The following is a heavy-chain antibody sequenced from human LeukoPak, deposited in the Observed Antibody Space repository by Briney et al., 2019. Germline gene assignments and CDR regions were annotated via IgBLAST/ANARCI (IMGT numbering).Heavy chain of an antibody. J-gene: IGHJ4*02. CDR1: GFRLTSYW. V-gene: IGHV3-74*01. Sequence: GGSLRLSRVPSGFRLTSYWIYWVRPVPEKGRLSISRIKGDGNSTTYADSVKGRFTISRDNAKNTLYLQMNSLRVEDTSVYYCVRRSAARSGFDYWGQGGRVTVSS. CDR2: IKGDGNST. CDR3: VRRSAARSGFDY. D-gene: IGHD6-6*01.